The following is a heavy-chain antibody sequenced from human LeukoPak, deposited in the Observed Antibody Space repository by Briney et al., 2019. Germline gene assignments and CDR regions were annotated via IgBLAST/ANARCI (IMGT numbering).Heavy chain of an antibody. J-gene: IGHJ6*02. V-gene: IGHV5-51*01. CDR2: IYPGDSDT. CDR1: GYSFISYW. D-gene: IGHD3-3*01. CDR3: ARRGVLDGLDV. Sequence: GESLKISCKGSGYSFISYWIGWVRQMPGKGLEWMGIIYPGDSDTRYSPSFQGQVTFSVDKSIATAYLEWSSLKASDTALYYCARRGVLDGLDVWGQGTTVTVSS.